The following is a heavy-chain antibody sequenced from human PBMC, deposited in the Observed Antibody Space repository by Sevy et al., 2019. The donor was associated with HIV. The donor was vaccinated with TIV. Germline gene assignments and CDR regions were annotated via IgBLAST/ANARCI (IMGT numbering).Heavy chain of an antibody. J-gene: IGHJ4*02. D-gene: IGHD5-12*01. CDR1: GFTFTNAS. CDR2: IKSKTDGETT. CDR3: TTHAFGYSGDY. Sequence: GGSLRLSCAASGFTFTNASMSWVRQAPGKGLEWVGRIKSKTDGETTDYAAPVKGRFTISRDDSKNTLYLQMNSLKTEDTAVFYCTTHAFGYSGDYWGQGTLVTVSS. V-gene: IGHV3-15*01.